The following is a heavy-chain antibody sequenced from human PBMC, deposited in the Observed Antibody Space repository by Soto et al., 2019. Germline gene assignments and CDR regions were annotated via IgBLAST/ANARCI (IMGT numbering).Heavy chain of an antibody. CDR3: ARDEEFTVY. V-gene: IGHV3-33*01. CDR1: GFTFSSYG. CDR2: IWYDGSNK. J-gene: IGHJ4*02. Sequence: QVQLVESGGGVVQPGRSLRLSCAASGFTFSSYGMYWVRQAPGKGLEWVAVIWYDGSNKYYEDSVKGRFTISRDNSKNTLYLQMNSLRAEDTAVYYCARDEEFTVYWGQGTLVTVSS. D-gene: IGHD2-8*02.